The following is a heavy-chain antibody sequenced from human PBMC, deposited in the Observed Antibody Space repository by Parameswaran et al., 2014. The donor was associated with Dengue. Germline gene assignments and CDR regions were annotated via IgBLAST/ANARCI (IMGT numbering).Heavy chain of an antibody. D-gene: IGHD6-13*01. V-gene: IGHV3-23*01. Sequence: RWIRQPQEGLEWVSGISVSGGIAYYADSVKGRFSISRDNSKNTLDLQMNSLRAEDTAVYYCAKFVGSWYSMAFDYWGQGTLVTVSS. CDR2: ISVSGGIA. CDR3: AKFVGSWYSMAFDY. J-gene: IGHJ4*02.